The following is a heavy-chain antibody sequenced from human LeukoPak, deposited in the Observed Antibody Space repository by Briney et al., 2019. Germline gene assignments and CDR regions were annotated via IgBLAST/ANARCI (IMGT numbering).Heavy chain of an antibody. D-gene: IGHD6-13*01. J-gene: IGHJ6*02. Sequence: SVKVSCKASGGTFSSYAINWVRQAPGQGLEWMGRIIPILGIANYAQKFQGRVTITADKSTSTAYMELSSLRSEDTAVYYCARTEAAAGMLYYYYGMDVWGQGTTVTVS. CDR3: ARTEAAAGMLYYYYGMDV. CDR1: GGTFSSYA. V-gene: IGHV1-69*04. CDR2: IIPILGIA.